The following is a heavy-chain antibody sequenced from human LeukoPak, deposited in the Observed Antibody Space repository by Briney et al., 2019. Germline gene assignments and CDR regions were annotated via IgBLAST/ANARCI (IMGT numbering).Heavy chain of an antibody. D-gene: IGHD5-12*01. CDR3: ATLGAGRDGYNSGFI. CDR2: INPNSGGT. J-gene: IGHJ3*02. Sequence: ASVKVSCKASGYTFTGYYMHLVRQAPGQGLEWMGWINPNSGGTNYAQKFQGRVTMTRDTSISTAYMELSRLRSDDTAVYYCATLGAGRDGYNSGFIWGQGTMVTVSS. CDR1: GYTFTGYY. V-gene: IGHV1-2*02.